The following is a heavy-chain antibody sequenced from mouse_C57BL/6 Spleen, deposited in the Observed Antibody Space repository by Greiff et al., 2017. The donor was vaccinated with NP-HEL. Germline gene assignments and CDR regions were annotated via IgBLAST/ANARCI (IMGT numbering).Heavy chain of an antibody. CDR1: GFTFSDYG. Sequence: EVQGVESGGGLVKPGGSLKLSCAASGFTFSDYGMHWVRQAPEKGLEWVAYISSGSSTIYYADTVKGRFTISRDNAKNTLFLQMTSLRSEDTAMYYCARGTITTVVATDYAMDYWGQGTSVTVSS. V-gene: IGHV5-17*01. D-gene: IGHD1-1*01. CDR2: ISSGSSTI. J-gene: IGHJ4*01. CDR3: ARGTITTVVATDYAMDY.